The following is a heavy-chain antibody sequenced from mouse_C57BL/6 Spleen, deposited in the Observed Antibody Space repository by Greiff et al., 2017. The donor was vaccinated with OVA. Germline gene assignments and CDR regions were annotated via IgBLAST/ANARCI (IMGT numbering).Heavy chain of an antibody. J-gene: IGHJ3*01. D-gene: IGHD1-1*01. CDR2: INPSTGGT. CDR3: ARSHYGSSYDWFAY. V-gene: IGHV1-42*01. CDR1: GYSFTGYY. Sequence: VQLQQSGPELVKPGASVKISCKASGYSFTGYYMNWVKQSPEKSLEWIGEINPSTGGTTYNQKFKAKATLTVDKSSSTAYMQLKSLTSEDSAVYYCARSHYGSSYDWFAYWGQGTLVTVSA.